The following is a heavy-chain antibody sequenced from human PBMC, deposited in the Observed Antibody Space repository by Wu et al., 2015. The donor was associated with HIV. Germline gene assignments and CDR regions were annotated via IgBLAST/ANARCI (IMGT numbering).Heavy chain of an antibody. CDR3: VRGRSTNYFDS. J-gene: IGHJ4*02. CDR2: INPNGGRT. CDR1: GYTFTDYG. V-gene: IGHV1-2*02. D-gene: IGHD3-16*02. Sequence: QVQLVQSGGEVKKPGASVKVSCRTSGYTFTDYGVTWVRQAPGQGLEWMGWINPNGGRTNYAQKFKGRVTVTRDTSITTAYMDLRSLTSDDTAVYYCVRGRSTNYFDSWGQGTLVTVSS.